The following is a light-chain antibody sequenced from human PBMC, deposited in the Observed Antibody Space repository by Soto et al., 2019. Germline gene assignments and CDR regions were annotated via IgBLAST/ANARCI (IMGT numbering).Light chain of an antibody. CDR3: QQYGSSLLT. J-gene: IGKJ4*01. CDR2: GAS. Sequence: EIVLTQSPGTLSLSPGERATLSCRASQSVSSSYLAWYQQKPGQAPRLLIYGASSSATGIPDRCSGSGSGTDFTLTISRLEPEDFAVYYCQQYGSSLLTFGGGTKVEIK. V-gene: IGKV3-20*01. CDR1: QSVSSSY.